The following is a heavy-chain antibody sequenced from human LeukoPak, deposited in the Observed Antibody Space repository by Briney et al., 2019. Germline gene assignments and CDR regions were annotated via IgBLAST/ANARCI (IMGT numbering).Heavy chain of an antibody. D-gene: IGHD5-18*01. J-gene: IGHJ3*02. CDR2: ISGRDDSA. CDR3: AKSRQLWLVLDAFDI. CDR1: GFTFSSYA. Sequence: PGGSLRLSCAASGFTFSSYAMSWVRQAPGKGLEWVSTISGRDDSAYYADSVKGRFTISRDNSKNTLYLQMNSLRAEDTAVYYCAKSRQLWLVLDAFDIWGQGTMVTVSS. V-gene: IGHV3-23*01.